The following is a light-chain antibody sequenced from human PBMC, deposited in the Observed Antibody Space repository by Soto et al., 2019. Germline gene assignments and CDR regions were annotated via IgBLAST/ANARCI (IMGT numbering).Light chain of an antibody. Sequence: QSALTQPASVSGSPGQSITISCTGSSSDVGGYNYVSWYQQHPGKAPKFMIYEVSNRPSGVSNRFSGSKSGSTASLTISGLQAEDEADYYCSSYTSSSTVVFGGGTKLTVL. J-gene: IGLJ2*01. CDR2: EVS. CDR3: SSYTSSSTVV. CDR1: SSDVGGYNY. V-gene: IGLV2-14*01.